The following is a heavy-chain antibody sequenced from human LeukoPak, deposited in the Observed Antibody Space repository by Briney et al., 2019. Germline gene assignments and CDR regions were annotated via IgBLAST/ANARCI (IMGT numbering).Heavy chain of an antibody. D-gene: IGHD3-10*01. CDR2: IYFTGTT. CDR1: GGSISSY. Sequence: KPSETLSLPCTLSGGSISSYWSWIRQPPGTGLEWIGYIYFTGTTNYNPSPMRRLTISIDTSRNQFSLHLSSATAADTAIYYCVNGGSYLTKWGQGTLVTVSS. V-gene: IGHV4-59*01. J-gene: IGHJ4*02. CDR3: VNGGSYLTK.